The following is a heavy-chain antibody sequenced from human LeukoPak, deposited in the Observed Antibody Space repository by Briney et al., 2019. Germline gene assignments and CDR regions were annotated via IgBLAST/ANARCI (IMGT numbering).Heavy chain of an antibody. J-gene: IGHJ4*02. CDR1: GGSISSSSYY. CDR2: VYHSGTT. Sequence: SETLSLTCTVSGGSISSSSYYWGWIRQPPGKGLEWIGNVYHSGTTYYNPSLKSRVTISVDTSKNQFSLKLNSVTAADTAVYYCARDTHYYHSNDYHYWGQGTLVTVSS. V-gene: IGHV4-39*07. CDR3: ARDTHYYHSNDYHY. D-gene: IGHD3-22*01.